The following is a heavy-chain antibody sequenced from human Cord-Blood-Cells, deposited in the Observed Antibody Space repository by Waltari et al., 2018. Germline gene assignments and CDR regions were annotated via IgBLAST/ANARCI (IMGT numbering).Heavy chain of an antibody. CDR1: GGTFSSYT. CDR3: ARGGNFNEGGFDY. D-gene: IGHD2-21*02. Sequence: QVQLVQSGAEVKKPGSSVKVSCKASGGTFSSYTISWVRQAPGQGLEWMGRIIPILGMANYAQKFQGRVTITADKSTSTAYMELSSLRSEDTAVYYCARGGNFNEGGFDYWGQGTLVTVSS. J-gene: IGHJ4*02. V-gene: IGHV1-69*02. CDR2: IIPILGMA.